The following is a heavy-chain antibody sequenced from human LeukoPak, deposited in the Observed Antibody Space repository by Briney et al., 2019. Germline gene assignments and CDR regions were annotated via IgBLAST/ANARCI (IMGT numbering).Heavy chain of an antibody. Sequence: GGSLRLSCAASGFTVSSNYMSWVRQAPGKGLEWVSAISGSGGSTYYADSVKGRFTISRDNSKNSLYLQMNSLKAEDTAVYYCAKADYYADHLFDYWGQGTLVTVSS. D-gene: IGHD3-10*01. CDR3: AKADYYADHLFDY. V-gene: IGHV3-23*01. CDR2: ISGSGGST. CDR1: GFTVSSNY. J-gene: IGHJ4*02.